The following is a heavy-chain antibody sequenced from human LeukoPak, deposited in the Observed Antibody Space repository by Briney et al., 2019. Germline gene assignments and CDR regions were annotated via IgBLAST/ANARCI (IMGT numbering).Heavy chain of an antibody. Sequence: SQTLSLTCVISGDSVSSNSAAWNWIRQSPSRGLEWLGRTYYRSKWYYHYAVSMKSRITVNPDTSKNQFSLQLNSVTPEDTAVYYWARKRDRGPDYWGQGTLVTVSS. CDR1: GDSVSSNSAA. CDR2: TYYRSKWYY. J-gene: IGHJ4*02. CDR3: ARKRDRGPDY. D-gene: IGHD3-10*01. V-gene: IGHV6-1*01.